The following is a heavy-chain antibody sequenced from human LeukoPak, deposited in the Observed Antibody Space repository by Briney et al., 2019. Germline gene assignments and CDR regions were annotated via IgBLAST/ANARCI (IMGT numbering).Heavy chain of an antibody. D-gene: IGHD1-26*01. CDR3: ALTLGATTDFDY. CDR1: GYTFTGYY. J-gene: IGHJ4*02. V-gene: IGHV1-2*02. CDR2: INPNSGGT. Sequence: ASVKVSCKASGYTFTGYYMHWVRQAPGQGLEWMGWINPNSGGTNYAQKFQGRVTMTRDTSIRTAYMELSRLRSDDTAVYYCALTLGATTDFDYWGQGTLVTVSS.